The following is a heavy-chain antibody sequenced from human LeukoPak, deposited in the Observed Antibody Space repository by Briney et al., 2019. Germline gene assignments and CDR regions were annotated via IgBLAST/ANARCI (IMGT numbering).Heavy chain of an antibody. CDR3: ARRRDCSSTSCYGGAFDI. CDR1: GGSISSSNW. D-gene: IGHD2-2*01. Sequence: SETLSLTCAVSGGSISSSNWWSWVRQPPGKGLEWIGEIYHSGSTNYNPSLKSRVTISVDTSKNQFSLKLSSVTAADTAVYYCARRRDCSSTSCYGGAFDIWGQGTMVTVSS. CDR2: IYHSGST. J-gene: IGHJ3*02. V-gene: IGHV4-4*02.